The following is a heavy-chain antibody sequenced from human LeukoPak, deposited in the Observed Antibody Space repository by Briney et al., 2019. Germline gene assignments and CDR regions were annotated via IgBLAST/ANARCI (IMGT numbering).Heavy chain of an antibody. D-gene: IGHD3-3*01. Sequence: ASVKVSCKASGYTFAIYYMHWVRQAPGQGLEWMGIINPSGGSTSYAQKFQGRVTMTRDTSTSTVYMELSSLRSEDTAVYYCARDPYYDFWSGYYRGYYYYGMDVWGQGTTVTVSS. J-gene: IGHJ6*02. V-gene: IGHV1-46*01. CDR1: GYTFAIYY. CDR3: ARDPYYDFWSGYYRGYYYYGMDV. CDR2: INPSGGST.